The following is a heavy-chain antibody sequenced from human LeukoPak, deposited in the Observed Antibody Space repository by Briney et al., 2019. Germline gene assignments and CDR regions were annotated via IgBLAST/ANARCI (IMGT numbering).Heavy chain of an antibody. V-gene: IGHV4-59*01. CDR2: IYYSGST. J-gene: IGHJ4*02. CDR1: GGSISSYY. CDR3: ARVRDRSSYFYDLDY. D-gene: IGHD3-22*01. Sequence: SETLSLTCTVSGGSISSYYWSWIRQPPGKGLEWIGYIYYSGSTNYNPSLKSRVTISVDTSKNQFSLKLSSVTAADTAVYYCARVRDRSSYFYDLDYWGQGTLVTVSS.